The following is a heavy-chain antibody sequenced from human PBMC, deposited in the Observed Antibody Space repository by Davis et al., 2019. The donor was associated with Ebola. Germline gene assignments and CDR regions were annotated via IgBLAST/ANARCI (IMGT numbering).Heavy chain of an antibody. CDR2: IKQDGNEK. CDR1: GFTFSSFR. CDR3: ARDLGTTATHAAGY. J-gene: IGHJ4*02. V-gene: IGHV3-7*03. Sequence: GESLKISCAASGFTFSSFRMNWVRQAPGKGLEWLANIKQDGNEKYYVDSVKGRFTISRDNAKTSLYLEMNSLRADDTAIHYCARDLGTTATHAAGYWGQGALVTVSS. D-gene: IGHD4-17*01.